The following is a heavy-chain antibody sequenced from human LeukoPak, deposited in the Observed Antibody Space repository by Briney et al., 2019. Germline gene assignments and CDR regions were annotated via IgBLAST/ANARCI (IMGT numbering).Heavy chain of an antibody. CDR1: GFTFNTYT. CDR2: IIGSSGII. J-gene: IGHJ4*02. D-gene: IGHD1-26*01. Sequence: GSLRLSCAASGFTFNTYTMNWVRQAPGKGLEGVSYIIGSSGIIYYADSVKGRFTISRDNAKNSLYLQMNSLRAEDTAVYYCARDGSGSYQYYFDYWGQGTLVTVSS. V-gene: IGHV3-21*05. CDR3: ARDGSGSYQYYFDY.